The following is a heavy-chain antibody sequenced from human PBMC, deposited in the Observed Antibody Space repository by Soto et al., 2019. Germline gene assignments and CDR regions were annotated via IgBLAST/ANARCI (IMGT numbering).Heavy chain of an antibody. D-gene: IGHD5-12*01. CDR3: ARDRGGYDTFDY. V-gene: IGHV4-59*01. J-gene: IGHJ4*02. CDR2: IYYSGST. Sequence: SETLSLTCTVSGGSISSYYWSWIRQPPGKGLEWIGYIYYSGSTNYNPSLKSRVTISVDTSKNQFSLKLSSVTAADTAVYYCARDRGGYDTFDYWGQGTLVTVSS. CDR1: GGSISSYY.